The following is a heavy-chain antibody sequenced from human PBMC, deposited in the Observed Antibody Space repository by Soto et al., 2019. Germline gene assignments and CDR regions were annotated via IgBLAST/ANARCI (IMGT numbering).Heavy chain of an antibody. CDR3: ARVNGTTYYDFWSGYHYYRAV. J-gene: IGHJ6*03. CDR2: IKQDGSEK. D-gene: IGHD3-3*01. V-gene: IGHV3-7*01. CDR1: GFTFSSYW. Sequence: GGSLRLSCAASGFTFSSYWMSWVRQAPGKGLEWVANIKQDGSEKYYVDSVKGRFTISRDNAKNSLYLQMNSLRAEDTAVYYCARVNGTTYYDFWSGYHYYRAVWGKGPTVTVS.